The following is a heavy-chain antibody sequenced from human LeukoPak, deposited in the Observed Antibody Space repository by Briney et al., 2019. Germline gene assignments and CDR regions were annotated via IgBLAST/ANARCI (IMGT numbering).Heavy chain of an antibody. Sequence: SETLSLTCTVSGGSISSYYWSWIRQPPGKGLEWIGYIYYSGSTNYNPSLKSRVTISVDTSKNQFSLKLSSVTAADTAFYHCARMNWYNYYFYGMDVWGQGSTVTVSS. J-gene: IGHJ6*02. CDR2: IYYSGST. V-gene: IGHV4-59*01. D-gene: IGHD1-14*01. CDR1: GGSISSYY. CDR3: ARMNWYNYYFYGMDV.